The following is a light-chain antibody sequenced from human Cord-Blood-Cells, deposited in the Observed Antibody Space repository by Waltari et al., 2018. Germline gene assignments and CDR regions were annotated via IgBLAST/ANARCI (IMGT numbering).Light chain of an antibody. CDR2: AES. J-gene: IGKJ1*01. V-gene: IGKV1-39*01. CDR3: QQSYSTPWT. CDR1: QSISSY. Sequence: DIQMTQSPSSLSASVGDRVTITCRASQSISSYLTWYQQKPGKAPKLRIYAESSLQSGVPSRFSGSGSGTEFTLTISSLQPEDFATYYCQQSYSTPWTFGQGTKVEIK.